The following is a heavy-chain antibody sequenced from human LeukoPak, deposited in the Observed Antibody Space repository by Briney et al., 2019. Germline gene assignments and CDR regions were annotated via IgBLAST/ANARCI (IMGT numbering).Heavy chain of an antibody. V-gene: IGHV4-39*07. D-gene: IGHD3-10*01. CDR2: FYYSGST. CDR1: GGSISISNYY. CDR3: ARVIYGSGSYYVGY. J-gene: IGHJ4*02. Sequence: TSETLSLTCTVSGGSISISNYYWGWLRQPPGKGLEWIGSFYYSGSTYYNPSLKSRVTISVDTSKSQFSLKLSSVTAADTAVYYCARVIYGSGSYYVGYWGQGTLVTVSS.